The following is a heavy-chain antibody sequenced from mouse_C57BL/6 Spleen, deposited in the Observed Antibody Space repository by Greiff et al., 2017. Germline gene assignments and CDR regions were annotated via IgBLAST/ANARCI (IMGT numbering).Heavy chain of an antibody. CDR2: IDPSDSYT. J-gene: IGHJ4*01. V-gene: IGHV1-69*01. CDR3: ARYSTYAMDY. Sequence: VPLQQPGAELVMPGASVKLSCKASGYTFTSYWMHWVKQRPGQGLEWIGEIDPSDSYTNYNQKFKGKSTLTVDKSSSTAYMQLSSLTSEDSAVYYCARYSTYAMDYWGQGTSVTVSS. D-gene: IGHD2-5*01. CDR1: GYTFTSYW.